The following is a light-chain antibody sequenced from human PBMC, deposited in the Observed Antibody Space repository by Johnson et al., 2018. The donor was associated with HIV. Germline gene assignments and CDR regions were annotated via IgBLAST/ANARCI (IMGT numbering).Light chain of an antibody. J-gene: IGLJ1*01. CDR1: SSNIGNNY. CDR3: GTWDSSPSAVV. CDR2: DNN. V-gene: IGLV1-51*01. Sequence: QSVLTQPPSVSAAPGQKVTISCSGSSSNIGNNYVSWYQQLPGTAPKLLIYDNNKRPSGIPDRFSGSKSGTSATLGITGLQTGDEADYYCGTWDSSPSAVVFGTGTKVTVL.